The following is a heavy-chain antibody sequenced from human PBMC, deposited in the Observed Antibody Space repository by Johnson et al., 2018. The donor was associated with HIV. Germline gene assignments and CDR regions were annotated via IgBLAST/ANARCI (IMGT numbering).Heavy chain of an antibody. Sequence: VQLVESGGGVVQHGRSLRLSCAASGFTFSSYAMHWVRQAPGKGLEWVGRIKSKTDGGTTDYAAPGKGRFTISRDDSKNTLYLQMNSLKTEDTAVYFCTTRTWSDAFDIWGQGTMVTVSS. CDR2: IKSKTDGGTT. J-gene: IGHJ3*02. CDR3: TTRTWSDAFDI. D-gene: IGHD1-1*01. V-gene: IGHV3-15*01. CDR1: GFTFSSYA.